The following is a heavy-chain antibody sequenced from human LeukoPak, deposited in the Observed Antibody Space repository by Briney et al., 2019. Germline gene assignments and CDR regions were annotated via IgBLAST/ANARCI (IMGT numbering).Heavy chain of an antibody. CDR2: IYHSGST. Sequence: PSQTLSLTCTVSGGSITSGDYYWTWIRRPPGKGLEWIGEIYHSGSTNYNPSLKSRVTISVDTSKNQFSLKLSSVTAADTAVYYCARHIGYGVDYWGQGTLVTVSS. CDR1: GGSITSGDYY. J-gene: IGHJ4*02. CDR3: ARHIGYGVDY. V-gene: IGHV4-30-4*08. D-gene: IGHD6-13*01.